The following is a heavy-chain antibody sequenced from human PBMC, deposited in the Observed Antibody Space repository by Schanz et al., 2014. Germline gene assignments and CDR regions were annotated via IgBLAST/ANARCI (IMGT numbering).Heavy chain of an antibody. Sequence: EVRLVESGGGLVEPGGSLRPSSSGSGFTFSQGYMSWVRQVPGKGLEWVGRIENNANGATTDYAAPVKGRFTVSRDDSINTLYLQMNTLRTEDTALYYCTTCNSRDALYIGGQGTMVSVSS. D-gene: IGHD6-13*01. J-gene: IGHJ3*02. CDR3: TTCNSRDALYI. V-gene: IGHV3-15*04. CDR2: IENNANGATT. CDR1: GFTFSQGY.